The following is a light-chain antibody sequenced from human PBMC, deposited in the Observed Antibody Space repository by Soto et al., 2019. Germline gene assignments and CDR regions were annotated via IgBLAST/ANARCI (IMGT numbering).Light chain of an antibody. V-gene: IGKV1-27*01. CDR2: AAS. CDR3: QKYDSVPPT. J-gene: IGKJ1*01. CDR1: QGIGDY. Sequence: DIQMTQSPSSLSASVGDRVTITCRASQGIGDYLAWYQQKAGKVPKVLIYAASSLLSGVPSRFSGSGSGTDFTLTISSLQPEDVATYYCQKYDSVPPTFGQGTRVEIK.